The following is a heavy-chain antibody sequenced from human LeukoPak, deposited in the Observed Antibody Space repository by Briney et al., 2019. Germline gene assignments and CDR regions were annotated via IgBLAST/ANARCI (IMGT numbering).Heavy chain of an antibody. CDR1: GYTFTGYY. V-gene: IGHV1-2*06. CDR3: ARDSSGYPDY. D-gene: IGHD6-19*01. Sequence: ASVRVSCKASGYTFTGYYMHWVRQAPGQGLEWMGRINPNSGVTNYAQKFQGRVTITTDESTSTAYMWLSSLRSEDTAVYYCARDSSGYPDYWGQGTLVTVSS. CDR2: INPNSGVT. J-gene: IGHJ4*02.